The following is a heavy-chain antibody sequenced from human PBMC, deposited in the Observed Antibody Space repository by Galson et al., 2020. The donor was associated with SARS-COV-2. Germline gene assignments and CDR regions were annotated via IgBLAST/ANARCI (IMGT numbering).Heavy chain of an antibody. CDR3: ARMVSYGEKGSFDY. J-gene: IGHJ4*02. Sequence: GGSLRLSCAASGFTVSSNYMSWVRQAPGKGLEWVSVIYSGGSTYYADSVKGRFTISRDNSKNTLYLQMNSLRAVDTAVYYCARMVSYGEKGSFDYWGQGTLVTVSS. CDR2: IYSGGST. CDR1: GFTVSSNY. D-gene: IGHD4-17*01. V-gene: IGHV3-53*01.